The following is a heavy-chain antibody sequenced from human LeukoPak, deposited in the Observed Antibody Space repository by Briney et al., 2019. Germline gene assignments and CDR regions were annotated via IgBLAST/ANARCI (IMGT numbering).Heavy chain of an antibody. D-gene: IGHD2-2*02. V-gene: IGHV1-69*01. CDR2: IIPIFGTA. Sequence: ASVKVSCKASGGTFSSYAISWARQAPGQGLEWMGGIIPIFGTANYAQKFQGRVTITADESTSTAYMELSSLRSEDTAVYYCARVPYCSSTSCYRGGYYYYYMDVWGKGTTVTVSS. CDR3: ARVPYCSSTSCYRGGYYYYYMDV. CDR1: GGTFSSYA. J-gene: IGHJ6*03.